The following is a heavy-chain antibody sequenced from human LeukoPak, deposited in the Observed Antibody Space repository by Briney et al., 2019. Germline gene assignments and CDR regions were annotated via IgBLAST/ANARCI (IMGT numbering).Heavy chain of an antibody. V-gene: IGHV3-21*01. CDR2: ISVSSNYI. CDR1: VYTFSSFS. CDR3: VRLTRNSDPSGFYYYYDY. Sequence: PGGSLRLSCAASVYTFSSFSINWVREAPGKGLEWVSSISVSSNYIYCSDSVRGLFSLSREYATDSFSLQMNIHRAGDTPVYSCVRLTRNSDPSGFYYYYDYWGQGTLLTLSS. J-gene: IGHJ4*02. D-gene: IGHD3-22*01.